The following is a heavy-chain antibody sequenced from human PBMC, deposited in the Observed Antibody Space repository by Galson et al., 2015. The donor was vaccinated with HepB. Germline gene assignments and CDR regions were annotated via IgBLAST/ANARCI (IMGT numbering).Heavy chain of an antibody. D-gene: IGHD3-22*01. V-gene: IGHV1-69*06. CDR2: IIPIFGTA. Sequence: SCKASGGTFSSYAISWVRQAPGQGLEWMGGIIPIFGTANYAQKFQGRVTITADKSTSTAYMELSSLRSEDTAVYYCARAYDGSGDGLDYWGQGTLVTVSS. J-gene: IGHJ4*02. CDR1: GGTFSSYA. CDR3: ARAYDGSGDGLDY.